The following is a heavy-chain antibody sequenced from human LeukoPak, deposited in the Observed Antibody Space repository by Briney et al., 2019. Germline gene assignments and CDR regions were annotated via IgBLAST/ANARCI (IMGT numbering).Heavy chain of an antibody. Sequence: PGGSLRLSCAASGFTFSSYAMSWVRQAPGKGLEWVSAISGSGGSTYYADSVKGRFTISRDNSKNTLYLQMNSLRAEDTAVYYCARRYSGYDYYYYYMDVWGKGTTVTVSS. V-gene: IGHV3-23*01. CDR1: GFTFSSYA. CDR3: ARRYSGYDYYYYYMDV. D-gene: IGHD5-12*01. CDR2: ISGSGGST. J-gene: IGHJ6*03.